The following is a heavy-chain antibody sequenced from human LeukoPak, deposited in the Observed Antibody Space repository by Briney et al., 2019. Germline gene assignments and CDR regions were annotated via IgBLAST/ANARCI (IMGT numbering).Heavy chain of an antibody. Sequence: SETLSLTCTVSGGSISSYYWSWIRQPPGKGLEWIGYIYHSGSTYYNPSLKSRVTISVDRSKNQFSLKLSSVTAADTAVYYCARGRVPYSIDAFDIWGQGTMVTVSS. CDR2: IYHSGST. V-gene: IGHV4-59*12. CDR3: ARGRVPYSIDAFDI. CDR1: GGSISSYY. J-gene: IGHJ3*02. D-gene: IGHD6-13*01.